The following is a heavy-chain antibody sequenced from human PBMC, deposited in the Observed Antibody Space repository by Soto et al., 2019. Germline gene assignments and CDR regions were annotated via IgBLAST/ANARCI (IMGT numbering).Heavy chain of an antibody. J-gene: IGHJ4*02. CDR1: GGTFSS. D-gene: IGHD1-26*01. V-gene: IGHV1-69*01. Sequence: QVQLVQSGAEVKKPGSSVKVSCKASGGTFSSLNWVRQAPGQGLEWMGGIIPVFGRGDPAQKFQGRVTITADESTSTAYLELTSLRPEDTAVYYCASKPHSGSHFVDWGEGTLVTVSS. CDR3: ASKPHSGSHFVD. CDR2: IIPVFGRG.